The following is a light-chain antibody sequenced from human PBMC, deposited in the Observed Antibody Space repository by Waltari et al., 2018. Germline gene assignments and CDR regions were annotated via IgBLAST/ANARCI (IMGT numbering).Light chain of an antibody. J-gene: IGKJ1*01. V-gene: IGKV3D-15*01. Sequence: EIVLMQSPATLSVSPGEGATLSCRASQSIANNLDWYQQKPGQAPSILMYGVSSRATGIPARFSGSVSGTEFTLTISSLQSEDFAVYYCQQYSHWPRTFGQGTKVEIK. CDR3: QQYSHWPRT. CDR2: GVS. CDR1: QSIANN.